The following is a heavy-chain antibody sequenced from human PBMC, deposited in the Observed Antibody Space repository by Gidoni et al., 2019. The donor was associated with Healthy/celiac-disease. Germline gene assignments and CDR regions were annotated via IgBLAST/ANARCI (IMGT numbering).Heavy chain of an antibody. J-gene: IGHJ5*02. CDR3: ARVPGVTIFGVVTNANWFDP. V-gene: IGHV1-69*01. D-gene: IGHD3-3*01. CDR1: GGTFRSYA. Sequence: QVQLVQSGAEVKKPGSSVKVSCKASGGTFRSYAISWVRQAPGQGLEWMGGIIPIFGTANYAQKFQGRVTITADESTSTAYMELSSLRSEDTAVYYCARVPGVTIFGVVTNANWFDPWGQGTLVTVSS. CDR2: IIPIFGTA.